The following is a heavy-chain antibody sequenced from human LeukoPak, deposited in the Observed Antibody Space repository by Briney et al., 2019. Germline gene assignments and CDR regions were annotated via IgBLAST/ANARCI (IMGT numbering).Heavy chain of an antibody. V-gene: IGHV4-61*02. J-gene: IGHJ4*02. CDR2: IYTSGST. D-gene: IGHD1-26*01. CDR1: GGSISSSSYY. Sequence: SETLSLTCTVSGGSISSSSYYWSWIRQPAGKGLEWIGRIYTSGSTNYNPSLKSRVTISVDTSKNQFSLKLSSVTAADTAVYYCARFSGRAYYFDYWGQGTLVTVSS. CDR3: ARFSGRAYYFDY.